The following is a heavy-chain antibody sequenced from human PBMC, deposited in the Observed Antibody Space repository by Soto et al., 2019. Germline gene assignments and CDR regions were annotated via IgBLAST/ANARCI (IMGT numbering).Heavy chain of an antibody. CDR2: ITRSSYI. CDR1: GFTFSGYT. CDR3: ARGGQQLHGMDV. Sequence: SLRLSCAASGFTFSGYTMNWVRQAPGKGLEWVSSITRSSYIYYADSLKGRFTNSRDNAKNSLYLQMNSLRAEDTAVYYCARGGQQLHGMDVWGQGTTVTVSS. J-gene: IGHJ6*02. V-gene: IGHV3-21*01. D-gene: IGHD6-13*01.